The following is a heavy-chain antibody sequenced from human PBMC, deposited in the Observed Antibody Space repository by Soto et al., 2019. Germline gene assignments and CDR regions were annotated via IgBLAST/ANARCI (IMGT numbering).Heavy chain of an antibody. CDR1: RGSISSSNW. D-gene: IGHD3-3*01. V-gene: IGHV4-4*02. CDR2: IYHSGST. J-gene: IGHJ4*02. Sequence: SETLSLTCAVSRGSISSSNWWSWVRQPPGKGLEWIGEIYHSGSTNYNPSLKSRVTISVDKSKNQFSLKLSSVTAADTAVYFCARSRGRFGYYFDYRGPGTLVTVFS. CDR3: ARSRGRFGYYFDY.